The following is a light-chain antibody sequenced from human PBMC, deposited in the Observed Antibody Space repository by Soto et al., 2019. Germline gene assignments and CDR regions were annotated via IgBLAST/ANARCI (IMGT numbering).Light chain of an antibody. J-gene: IGLJ1*01. CDR2: EVS. CDR3: SSYTSSRV. Sequence: QSALTQPASVSGSPGQSITISCTGTSSDVGAYNYVFWYQQHPGKAPKLMIYEVSNRPSEVSNRFSGSKSGNTASLTISGLQAGDEADYYCSSYTSSRVFGTGTKVTVL. CDR1: SSDVGAYNY. V-gene: IGLV2-14*01.